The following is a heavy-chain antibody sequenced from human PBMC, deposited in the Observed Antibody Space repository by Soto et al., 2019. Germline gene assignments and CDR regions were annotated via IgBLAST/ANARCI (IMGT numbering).Heavy chain of an antibody. CDR2: IGGGGADT. Sequence: DVQLLESGGGLVQPGGSLRLSCVASGFTFSDFAITWVRQAPGKGLEWVSSIGGGGADTYYADSVKGRFTISRDNSKDTLYLQMNSLRAEDTAVYYCAKDAVPYNGQLDWFDPWGQGTLVTVSS. CDR1: GFTFSDFA. D-gene: IGHD1-20*01. J-gene: IGHJ5*02. V-gene: IGHV3-23*01. CDR3: AKDAVPYNGQLDWFDP.